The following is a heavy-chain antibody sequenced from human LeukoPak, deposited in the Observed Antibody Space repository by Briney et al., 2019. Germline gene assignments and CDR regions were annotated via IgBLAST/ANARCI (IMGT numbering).Heavy chain of an antibody. CDR3: ARLGVADGFDV. CDR2: ISSSGHSI. V-gene: IGHV3-11*01. D-gene: IGHD2-15*01. CDR1: GLMFSGYY. Sequence: GGSLRLSCAASGLMFSGYYISWLRQAPGKGLEWVAYISSSGHSIDYADSVRGRFTISRDNAKNSLYLQMNSLRAEDTAVYYCARLGVADGFDVWGQGTRVTVSS. J-gene: IGHJ3*01.